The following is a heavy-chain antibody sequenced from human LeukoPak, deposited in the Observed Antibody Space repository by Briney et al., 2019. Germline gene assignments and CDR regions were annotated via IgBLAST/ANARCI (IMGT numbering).Heavy chain of an antibody. V-gene: IGHV3-30*18. Sequence: GGSLRLSCAASGFTFNYHCMNWVRQAPGKGLEWVAVISYDGSNKYYADSVKGRFTISRDNSKNTLYLQMNSLRAEDTAVYYCAKEGYSGYDSDSDYFDYWGQGTLVTVSS. CDR3: AKEGYSGYDSDSDYFDY. CDR2: ISYDGSNK. J-gene: IGHJ4*02. D-gene: IGHD5-12*01. CDR1: GFTFNYHC.